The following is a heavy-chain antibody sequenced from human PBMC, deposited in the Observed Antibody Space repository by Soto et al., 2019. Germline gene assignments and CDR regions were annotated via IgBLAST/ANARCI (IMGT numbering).Heavy chain of an antibody. Sequence: GGSMRLSCAASGFTFNIFAMHWVRQAPGKGMEWVAVISEDDSQKYYGSSVMSPDATPKDNSKNTRNLRTNSLRPDDTAVDYCAKSPNFYCISPNCYKYYFDHWGQGTRVTVSS. CDR1: GFTFNIFA. CDR3: AKSPNFYCISPNCYKYYFDH. CDR2: ISEDDSQK. J-gene: IGHJ4*02. V-gene: IGHV3-30*18. D-gene: IGHD2-2*02.